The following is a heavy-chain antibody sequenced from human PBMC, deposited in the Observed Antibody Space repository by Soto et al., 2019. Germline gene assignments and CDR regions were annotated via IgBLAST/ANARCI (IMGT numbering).Heavy chain of an antibody. CDR2: IYYSGST. Sequence: KTSETLSLTFTVSGGSISSYYWSWIRQPPGKGLEWIGYIYYSGSTNYNPSLKSRVTISVDTSKNQFSLKLSSVTAADTAVYYCARGGGTSNYYSPFDYWGQGTLVTVSS. D-gene: IGHD4-4*01. V-gene: IGHV4-59*08. J-gene: IGHJ4*02. CDR1: GGSISSYY. CDR3: ARGGGTSNYYSPFDY.